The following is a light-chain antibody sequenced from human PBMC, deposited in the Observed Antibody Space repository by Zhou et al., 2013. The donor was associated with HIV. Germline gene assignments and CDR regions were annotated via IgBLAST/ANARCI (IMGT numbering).Light chain of an antibody. CDR2: KVS. V-gene: IGKV2-30*01. Sequence: DVVMTQSPLSLPVTLGQPASISCRSSQSLVYSDGNTYLSWFQQRPGQSPRRLINKVSKRDSGVPDRFSGSGSGTDFTLKISRVEAEDVGIYYCMHALDPPYTFGQGTNLEIK. CDR3: MHALDPPYT. CDR1: QSLVYSDGNTY. J-gene: IGKJ2*01.